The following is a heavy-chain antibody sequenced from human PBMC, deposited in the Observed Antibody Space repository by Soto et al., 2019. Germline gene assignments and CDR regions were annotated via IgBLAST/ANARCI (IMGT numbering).Heavy chain of an antibody. CDR2: ISYDGSNK. Sequence: QVQLVESGGGVVQPGRSLRLSCAASGFTFSSYAMHWVRQAPGKGLEWVAVISYDGSNKYYADSVKGRFTISRDNSKNTLYLQMNSLRAEDTAVYYCASSLITMIVVADDYWGQGTLVTVSS. D-gene: IGHD3-22*01. CDR3: ASSLITMIVVADDY. J-gene: IGHJ4*02. CDR1: GFTFSSYA. V-gene: IGHV3-30-3*01.